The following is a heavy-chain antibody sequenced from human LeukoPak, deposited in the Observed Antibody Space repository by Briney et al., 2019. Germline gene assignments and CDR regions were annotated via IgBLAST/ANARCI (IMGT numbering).Heavy chain of an antibody. V-gene: IGHV1-18*01. CDR2: ISAYNGNT. Sequence: ASVKVSCKASGYTFTSYGISWVRQAPGQGLEWMGWISAYNGNTNYAQKLQSRVTMTTDTSTSTAYMELRSLRSDDTAVYYCARANMYYYDSSGYYPLYYFDYWGQGTLVTVSS. CDR3: ARANMYYYDSSGYYPLYYFDY. J-gene: IGHJ4*02. CDR1: GYTFTSYG. D-gene: IGHD3-22*01.